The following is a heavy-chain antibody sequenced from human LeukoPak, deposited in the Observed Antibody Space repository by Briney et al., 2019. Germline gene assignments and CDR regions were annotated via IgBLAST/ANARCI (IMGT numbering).Heavy chain of an antibody. D-gene: IGHD6-13*01. CDR1: GFTFVSYW. CDR3: ATGTSSSWYQVYDY. Sequence: GGSLRLSCAASGFTFVSYWMHWFRQAPGKGRVWVSRINSDGSSTSYADSVKGRFTISRDNAKNTLYLQMNSLRAEDTAVYFCATGTSSSWYQVYDYWGQGTLVTVSS. V-gene: IGHV3-74*01. J-gene: IGHJ4*02. CDR2: INSDGSST.